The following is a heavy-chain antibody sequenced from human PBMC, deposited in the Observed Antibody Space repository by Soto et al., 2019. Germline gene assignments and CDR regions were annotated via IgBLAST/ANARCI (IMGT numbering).Heavy chain of an antibody. J-gene: IGHJ3*02. V-gene: IGHV3-66*01. CDR1: GFTVSSNY. D-gene: IGHD4-17*01. Sequence: GGSLRLSCAASGFTVSSNYMSWVRQAPGKGLEWVSVIYSGGSTYYADSVKGRFTISRDNSKNTLYLQMNSLRAEDTAVYYCARVDYGDPVKGDIWGQGTMVTVSS. CDR2: IYSGGST. CDR3: ARVDYGDPVKGDI.